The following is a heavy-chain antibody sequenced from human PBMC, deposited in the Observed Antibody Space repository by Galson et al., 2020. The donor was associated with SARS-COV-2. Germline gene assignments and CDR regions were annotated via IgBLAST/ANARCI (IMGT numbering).Heavy chain of an antibody. J-gene: IGHJ6*02. CDR2: ISYDGSNK. Sequence: GGSLRLSCAASGFTFSSYGMHWVRQAPGKGLKWVAVISYDGSNKYYADSVKGRFTISRDNSKNTLYLQMNSLRAEDTAVYYCAKSNRGSYYYGMDVWGQGTTVTVSS. CDR3: AKSNRGSYYYGMDV. CDR1: GFTFSSYG. D-gene: IGHD1-26*01. V-gene: IGHV3-30*18.